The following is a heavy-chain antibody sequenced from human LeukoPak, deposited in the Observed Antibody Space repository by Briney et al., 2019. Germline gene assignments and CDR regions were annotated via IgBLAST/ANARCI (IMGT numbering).Heavy chain of an antibody. CDR3: AKDTDRIWTIFYGMDV. CDR2: ISYDGSNK. CDR1: GFTFSSYA. Sequence: PGGSLRLSCAASGFTFSSYAMHWVRQAPGKGLEWVAVISYDGSNKYYADSVKGRFTISGDNSKNTLYLQMNSLRAEDTAVYYCAKDTDRIWTIFYGMDVWGQGTTVTVSS. V-gene: IGHV3-30*04. J-gene: IGHJ6*02. D-gene: IGHD3-9*01.